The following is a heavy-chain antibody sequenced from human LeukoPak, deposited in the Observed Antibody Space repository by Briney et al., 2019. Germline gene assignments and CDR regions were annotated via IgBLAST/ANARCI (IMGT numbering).Heavy chain of an antibody. CDR3: ATRYCSSTSCYAEYFQH. D-gene: IGHD2-2*01. CDR1: GYTFTGYY. J-gene: IGHJ1*01. Sequence: GASVKVSFKASGYTFTGYYMHWVRQAPGQGLEWMGWINPNSGGTNYAQKFQGRVTMTRDTSISTAYMELSRLRSDDTAVYYCATRYCSSTSCYAEYFQHWGQGTLVTVSS. CDR2: INPNSGGT. V-gene: IGHV1-2*02.